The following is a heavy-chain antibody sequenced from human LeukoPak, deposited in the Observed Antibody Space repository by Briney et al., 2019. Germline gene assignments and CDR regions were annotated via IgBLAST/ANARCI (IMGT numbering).Heavy chain of an antibody. J-gene: IGHJ4*02. CDR2: IYHSGST. CDR1: GGSISSSNW. CDR3: ARVTFGYCGGDCYLTYIDY. V-gene: IGHV4-4*02. D-gene: IGHD2-21*02. Sequence: SGTLSLTCAVSGGSISSSNWWSWVRQPPGKVLEWIGEIYHSGSTNYNPSLKSRVTISVDKSKNQFSLKLSSVTAADTAVYYCARVTFGYCGGDCYLTYIDYWGQGTLVTVSS.